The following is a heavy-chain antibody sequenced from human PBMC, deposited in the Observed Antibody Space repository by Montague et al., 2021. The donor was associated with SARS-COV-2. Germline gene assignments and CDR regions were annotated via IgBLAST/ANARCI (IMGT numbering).Heavy chain of an antibody. D-gene: IGHD2-2*01. CDR1: GFTFSSYW. V-gene: IGHV3-74*01. CDR3: ARETIVPAAIGYYYYMDV. Sequence: SLSLSCAASGFTFSSYWMPWVRQAPGKGLVWVSRINSDVSITNYADSVXGRFTISRDNAKNTLYLQMNSLRDDDTAVYYCARETIVPAAIGYYYYMDVWGKGTPVTVSS. J-gene: IGHJ6*03. CDR2: INSDVSIT.